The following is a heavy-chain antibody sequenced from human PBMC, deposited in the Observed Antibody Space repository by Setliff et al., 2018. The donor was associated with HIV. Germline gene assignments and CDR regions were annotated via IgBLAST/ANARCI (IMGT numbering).Heavy chain of an antibody. V-gene: IGHV3-30*03. J-gene: IGHJ6*02. CDR2: ISYDGSNE. CDR1: GFTFSTYR. CDR3: ARSFPYYYESGGVYAMDV. Sequence: GESLKISCAASGFTFSTYRMNWVRQAPGKGLEWVTVISYDGSNESYADSVKGRFTISRDNSKNTLYLQMSSLRFEDTALYFCARSFPYYYESGGVYAMDVWGLGTTVTVSS. D-gene: IGHD3-22*01.